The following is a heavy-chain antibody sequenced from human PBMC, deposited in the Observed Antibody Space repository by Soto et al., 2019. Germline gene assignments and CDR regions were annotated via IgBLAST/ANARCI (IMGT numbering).Heavy chain of an antibody. V-gene: IGHV1-18*01. CDR1: GYTFTSHG. CDR2: ISAYNGNT. CDR3: ARDRVCSSTSCYEAWFDP. J-gene: IGHJ5*02. D-gene: IGHD2-2*01. Sequence: QVQLVQSGAEVKKPGASVKVSCKASGYTFTSHGISWVRQAPGQGLEWMGWISAYNGNTNYAQKLQGRVTMTTDTSTSTAYMELRSLRSDDTAVYYCARDRVCSSTSCYEAWFDPWGQGTLVTVSS.